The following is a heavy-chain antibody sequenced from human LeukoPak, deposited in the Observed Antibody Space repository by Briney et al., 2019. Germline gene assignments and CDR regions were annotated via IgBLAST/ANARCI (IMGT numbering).Heavy chain of an antibody. CDR2: IHPNSGDT. J-gene: IGHJ4*02. Sequence: ASVKVSCKTSGYSFSDNYMHWVRQAPGQGLEWMGWIHPNSGDTNYAQKFQGRVTMTRDASISTVYLELSRLRSDDTAVYYCAREVYGDSSFDYWGQGTLATVSS. D-gene: IGHD4-17*01. CDR1: GYSFSDNY. CDR3: AREVYGDSSFDY. V-gene: IGHV1-2*02.